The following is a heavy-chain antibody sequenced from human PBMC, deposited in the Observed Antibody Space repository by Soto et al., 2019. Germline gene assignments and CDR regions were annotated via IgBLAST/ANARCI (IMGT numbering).Heavy chain of an antibody. CDR3: ARTDRDFYCLDV. CDR2: ISAAGDP. CDR1: GFTFRNYD. Sequence: EVQLVESGGGLVQPGGSLRLSCEASGFTFRNYDMHWVRQGTGKGLEWVSGISAAGDPDYADSVEGRFTISRENAQNSFFLQMSSLRDGDTAVYYCARTDRDFYCLDVWGQGTMVIVSS. J-gene: IGHJ6*02. V-gene: IGHV3-13*05.